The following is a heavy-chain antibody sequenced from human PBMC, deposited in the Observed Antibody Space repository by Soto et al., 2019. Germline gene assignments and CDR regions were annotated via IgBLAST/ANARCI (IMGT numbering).Heavy chain of an antibody. CDR2: INPGGTIT. D-gene: IGHD2-8*01. CDR1: GFTFSSYW. V-gene: IGHV3-74*01. CDR3: ARVPIGKYGVWNY. J-gene: IGHJ4*02. Sequence: EEQLVESGGGLVQPGGSLRLSCAASGFTFSSYWMHWVRQAPGKGLVWVSRINPGGTITDYAASVKGRFTISRDNAKNTVYLQENSLRGDDTAEYFCARVPIGKYGVWNYWGQGTLVTVSS.